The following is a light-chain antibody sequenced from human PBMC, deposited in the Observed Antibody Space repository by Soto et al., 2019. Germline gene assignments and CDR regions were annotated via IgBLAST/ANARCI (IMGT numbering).Light chain of an antibody. J-gene: IGLJ2*01. CDR2: DDS. CDR1: NIGSKS. CDR3: QVWDSSSDHVV. Sequence: SYELTQPPSVSVAPGQTARITCGGNNIGSKSVNWYQQKPGQAPVLVVHDDSDRPSGIPERFSGSNSGNTATLTISRVEAGDEADYYCQVWDSSSDHVVFGGGTKLTVL. V-gene: IGLV3-21*02.